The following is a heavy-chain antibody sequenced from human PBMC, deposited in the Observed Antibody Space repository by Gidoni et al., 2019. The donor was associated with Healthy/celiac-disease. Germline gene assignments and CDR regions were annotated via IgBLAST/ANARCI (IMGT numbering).Heavy chain of an antibody. CDR3: AKDGVVVVVTATYFDN. CDR2: ISYDGSNK. J-gene: IGHJ4*02. V-gene: IGHV3-30*18. D-gene: IGHD2-21*02. Sequence: QVQLLASGGVVVEPGWAVLLCGPASGFPFSNYGMHWVRQAPGKGLEWVADISYDGSNKYYAASVKGRFTISRDNSKNTLYLQMNSMRAEDTAVYYCAKDGVVVVVTATYFDNWGQGTMVTVSS. CDR1: GFPFSNYG.